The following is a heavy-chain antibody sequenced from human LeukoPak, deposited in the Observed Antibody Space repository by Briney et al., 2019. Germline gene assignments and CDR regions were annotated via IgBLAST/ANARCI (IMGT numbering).Heavy chain of an antibody. CDR3: AKDYSSWYYLDY. CDR1: GFTFHDYA. V-gene: IGHV3-9*01. D-gene: IGHD6-13*01. CDR2: ISWNSGNI. J-gene: IGHJ4*02. Sequence: GRSLRLSCAASGFTFHDYAMHWVRQAPGKGLEWVSGISWNSGNIGYADSVKGRFTISRDNAKNSLYLQMNSLRAEDTALYYCAKDYSSWYYLDYWGQGTLVSVSS.